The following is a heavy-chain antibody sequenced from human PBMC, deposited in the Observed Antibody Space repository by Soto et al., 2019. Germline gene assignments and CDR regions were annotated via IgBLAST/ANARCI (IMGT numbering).Heavy chain of an antibody. V-gene: IGHV4-34*01. D-gene: IGHD5-12*01. CDR3: AGDSGYVGYLFDY. J-gene: IGHJ4*02. CDR2: INHSGST. CDR1: GGSFSGYY. Sequence: PSETLSLTCAVYGGSFSGYYWSWIRQPPGKGLEWIGEINHSGSTNYNPSLKSRVTISVDTSKNQFSLKLSSVTAADTAVYYCAGDSGYVGYLFDYWGQGTLVTVPS.